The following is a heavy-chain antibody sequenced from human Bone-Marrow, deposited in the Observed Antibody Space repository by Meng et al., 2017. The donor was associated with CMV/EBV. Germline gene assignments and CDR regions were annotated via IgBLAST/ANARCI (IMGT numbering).Heavy chain of an antibody. CDR3: AKDLLLFGGPNAYFDQ. D-gene: IGHD3-16*01. CDR2: IISGGRTI. CDR1: RFTFRSYG. J-gene: IGHJ4*02. V-gene: IGHV3-48*03. Sequence: GGSLRLSCAVSRFTFRSYGVKAPGKGLEWVSYIISGGRTIYYADSLKGRLTISRNNAKNSLYLQMNSLRPEETALYYCAKDLLLFGGPNAYFDQWGQGTLVTVSS.